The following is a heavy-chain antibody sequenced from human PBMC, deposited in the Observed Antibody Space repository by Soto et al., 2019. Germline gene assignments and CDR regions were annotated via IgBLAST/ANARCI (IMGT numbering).Heavy chain of an antibody. CDR3: ARVAVAGFDY. CDR2: IYSGGST. D-gene: IGHD6-19*01. J-gene: IGHJ4*02. Sequence: EVQLVESGGGLVQPGGSLRLSCAASGFTVSSNYMSWVRQAPGKGLEWVSVIYSGGSTYYAASVKGRFTISRDNSKNTLYLQMNRLRAEETAVYCCARVAVAGFDYWGRGTLVTVSS. CDR1: GFTVSSNY. V-gene: IGHV3-66*01.